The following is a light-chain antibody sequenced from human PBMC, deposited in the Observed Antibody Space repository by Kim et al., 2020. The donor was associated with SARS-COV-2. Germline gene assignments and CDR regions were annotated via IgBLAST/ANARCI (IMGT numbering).Light chain of an antibody. CDR2: DAS. CDR1: QSVSSNY. Sequence: SPGERATLSCRARQSVSSNYLAWYQQKPGQAPRLLIYDASSRATGIPDRFSGSGSATDCTLTISRLEPEDFAVYYCQQYGSSHMYSFGQGTKLEI. V-gene: IGKV3-20*01. J-gene: IGKJ2*03. CDR3: QQYGSSHMYS.